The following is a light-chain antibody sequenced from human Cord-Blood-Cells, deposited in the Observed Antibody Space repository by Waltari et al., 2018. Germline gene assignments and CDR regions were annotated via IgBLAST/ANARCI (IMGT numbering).Light chain of an antibody. J-gene: IGLJ3*02. Sequence: QSALTQPASVSGSPGQSITISCPGTSSDVGGYNYVSWYQQHPGKAPKRMIYDVSNRPSGVSNSFSGSKSGNTASLTISGLQAEDEADYYCSSYTSSSTLVFGGGTKLTVL. CDR2: DVS. CDR3: SSYTSSSTLV. CDR1: SSDVGGYNY. V-gene: IGLV2-14*01.